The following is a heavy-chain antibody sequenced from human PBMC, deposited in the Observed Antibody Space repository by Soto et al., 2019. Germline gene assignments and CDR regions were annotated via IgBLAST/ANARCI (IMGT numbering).Heavy chain of an antibody. V-gene: IGHV3-48*01. CDR3: AREATTKHDY. CDR1: GFTFSIYS. J-gene: IGHJ4*02. Sequence: GGSLRLSCAASGFTFSIYSMNWVRQAPGKGLEWVSYISSRSDTIYYADSVKGRFTISRDNAKNSLYLQMNSLRADDTAVYYCAREATTKHDYWGQGALVTVSS. CDR2: ISSRSDTI. D-gene: IGHD1-26*01.